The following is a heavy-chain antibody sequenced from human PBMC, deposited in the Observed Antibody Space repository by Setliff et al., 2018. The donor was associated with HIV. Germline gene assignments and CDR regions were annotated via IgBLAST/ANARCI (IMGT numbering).Heavy chain of an antibody. CDR1: GFTFSSHG. V-gene: IGHV3-23*01. Sequence: GGSLRLSCAASGFTFSSHGMNWVRQAPGQGLEWVSAISGTGVSTYYADSVKGRFTISRDNSKNTLYLQMNTLRPDDTAVYYCAREMTIRHYYYMDVWGKGTAVTVPS. J-gene: IGHJ6*03. CDR2: ISGTGVST. CDR3: AREMTIRHYYYMDV.